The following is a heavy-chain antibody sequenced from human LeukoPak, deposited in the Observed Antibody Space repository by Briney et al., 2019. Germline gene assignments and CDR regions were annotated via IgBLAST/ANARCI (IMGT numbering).Heavy chain of an antibody. CDR2: ISYDGSNK. CDR3: AKDWKPDGLYDLDY. V-gene: IGHV3-30-3*02. J-gene: IGHJ4*02. CDR1: GFTFSSYA. D-gene: IGHD5/OR15-5a*01. Sequence: GGSLRLSCAASGFTFSSYAMHWVRQAPGKGLEWVAVISYDGSNKYYADSVKGRFTISRDNSKNTVYLQMNSLRAEDTAIYYCAKDWKPDGLYDLDYWGQGTLVTVS.